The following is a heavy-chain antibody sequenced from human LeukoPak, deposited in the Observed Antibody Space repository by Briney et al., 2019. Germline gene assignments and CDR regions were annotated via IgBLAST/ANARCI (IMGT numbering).Heavy chain of an antibody. D-gene: IGHD3-22*01. J-gene: IGHJ3*01. CDR1: GGSISSTSYY. CDR2: IYYSGST. V-gene: IGHV4-39*01. CDR3: AKAGVRYFDSSGLYAFDF. Sequence: SESLSLTCAVSGGSISSTSYYWAWIRQPPGKGLEWIGTIYYSGSTYHNPSLKSRVTMSVDTSRNQFSLKLSSVDAADTAVYYCAKAGVRYFDSSGLYAFDFWGQGTTVTVSS.